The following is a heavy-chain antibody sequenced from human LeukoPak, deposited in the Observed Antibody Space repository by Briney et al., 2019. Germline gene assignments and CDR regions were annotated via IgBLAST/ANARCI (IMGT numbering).Heavy chain of an antibody. Sequence: GGSLRLSCAASGFTFDDYGMSWVRQAPGKGLEWVSGINWNGGSTGYADSVKGRFTISRDNAKNSLYLQVNSLRAEDTALYYCARASGPAGPYYFDYWGQGTLVTVSS. CDR2: INWNGGST. CDR3: ARASGPAGPYYFDY. D-gene: IGHD6-25*01. J-gene: IGHJ4*02. CDR1: GFTFDDYG. V-gene: IGHV3-20*04.